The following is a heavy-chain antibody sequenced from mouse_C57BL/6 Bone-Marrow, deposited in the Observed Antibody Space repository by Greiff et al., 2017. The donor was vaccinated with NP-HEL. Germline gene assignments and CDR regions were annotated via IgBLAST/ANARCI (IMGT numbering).Heavy chain of an antibody. CDR1: GYTFTSYW. D-gene: IGHD4-1*01. V-gene: IGHV1-50*01. CDR2: IDPSDSYT. J-gene: IGHJ3*01. Sequence: QVQLQQPGAELVKPGASVKLSCKASGYTFTSYWMQWVNQRPGQGLEWIGEIDPSDSYTNYNQKFKGKATLTVDTSSSTAYMQLSSLTSEDSAVYYCARWEGFAYWGQGTLVTVSA. CDR3: ARWEGFAY.